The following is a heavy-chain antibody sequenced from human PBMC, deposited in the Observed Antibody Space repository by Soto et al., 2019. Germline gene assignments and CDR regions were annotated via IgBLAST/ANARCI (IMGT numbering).Heavy chain of an antibody. CDR1: GYTFTSYA. V-gene: IGHV1-3*01. J-gene: IGHJ3*02. D-gene: IGHD1-26*01. CDR2: INAGNGNT. Sequence: ASAKVSCKASGYTFTSYAMHWVRQAPGQRLEWMGWINAGNGNTKYSQKFQGRVTITRDTSASTAYMELSSLRSEDTAVYYGARGGWELLRGAFDIWGQGTMVTVSS. CDR3: ARGGWELLRGAFDI.